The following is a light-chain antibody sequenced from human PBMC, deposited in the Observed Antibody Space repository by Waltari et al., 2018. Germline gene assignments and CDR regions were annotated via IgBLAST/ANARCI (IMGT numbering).Light chain of an antibody. CDR2: VHSDGSH. Sequence: QLVVTQSPSASASLGASVKLTCTLSSGHSSNIIAWLQQQPEKGPRYLMKVHSDGSHSRGDGIPDRFSGSSSGAERHLTMSSLQAEDEADYYCQTGGHGTWVFGGGTKLTVL. J-gene: IGLJ3*02. V-gene: IGLV4-69*01. CDR1: SGHSSNI. CDR3: QTGGHGTWV.